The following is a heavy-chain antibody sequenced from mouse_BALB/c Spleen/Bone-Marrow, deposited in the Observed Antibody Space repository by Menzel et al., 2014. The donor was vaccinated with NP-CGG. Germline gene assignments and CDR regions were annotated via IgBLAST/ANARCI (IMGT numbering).Heavy chain of an antibody. D-gene: IGHD1-1*01. CDR2: INPSNGGT. CDR1: GYTFSSYY. J-gene: IGHJ1*01. Sequence: QVQLQQSGAELVKPGASVKLSCKASGYTFSSYYMYWVKRRPGQGLEWIGEINPSNGGTKFNEKFKSKATLTVDKSSSTAYMQLNSLTSEDSAVYYCTRSNYGYWYFDVWGAGTTVTVSS. CDR3: TRSNYGYWYFDV. V-gene: IGHV1S81*02.